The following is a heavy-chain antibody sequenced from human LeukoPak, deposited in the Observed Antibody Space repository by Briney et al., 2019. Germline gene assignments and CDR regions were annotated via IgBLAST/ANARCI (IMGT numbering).Heavy chain of an antibody. CDR2: IKQDGSEK. J-gene: IGHJ4*02. CDR1: GFTFRTYS. Sequence: PGGSLRLSCELSGFTFRTYSMTWVRQAPGKGLEWVANIKQDGSEKYYVDPVKGRFTISRDNTQNSLYLQMNSLRAEDTAVYYCARPRDSGWSKTWDYWGQGTLVTVSS. D-gene: IGHD6-13*01. V-gene: IGHV3-7*03. CDR3: ARPRDSGWSKTWDY.